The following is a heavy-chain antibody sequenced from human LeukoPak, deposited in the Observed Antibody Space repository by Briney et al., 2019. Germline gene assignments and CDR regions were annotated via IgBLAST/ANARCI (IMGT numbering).Heavy chain of an antibody. J-gene: IGHJ6*03. CDR3: ARSPSSSWYTYYYYYYMDV. CDR2: MNPNSGNT. D-gene: IGHD6-13*01. V-gene: IGHV1-8*03. CDR1: GYTFTSYG. Sequence: GASVKVSCKASGYTFTSYGISWVRRATGQGLEWMGWMNPNSGNTGYAQKFQGRVTITRNTSISTAYMELSSLRSEDTAVYYCARSPSSSWYTYYYYYYMDVWGKGTTVTVSS.